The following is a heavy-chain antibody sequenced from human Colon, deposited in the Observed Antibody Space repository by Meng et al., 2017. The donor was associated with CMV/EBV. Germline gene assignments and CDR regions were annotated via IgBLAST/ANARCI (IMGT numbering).Heavy chain of an antibody. V-gene: IGHV3-7*03. D-gene: IGHD2-21*01. CDR3: ARVGVNKPFDY. J-gene: IGHJ4*02. CDR2: IKYDGSEK. Sequence: GESLKISCAASGFTFSSYWMSWVRQAPGKGLEWVANIKYDGSEKFYVDSVKGRFTISRDNAKNSLFLQINSLRPEDTAVFFCARVGVNKPFDYWGQGTLVTVSS. CDR1: GFTFSSYW.